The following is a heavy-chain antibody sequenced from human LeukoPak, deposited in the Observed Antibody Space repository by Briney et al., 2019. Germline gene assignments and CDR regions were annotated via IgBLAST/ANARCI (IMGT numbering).Heavy chain of an antibody. CDR1: GFTFSSYW. CDR3: AKDLKPAAGPFDY. D-gene: IGHD6-13*01. CDR2: ISYDGSNK. V-gene: IGHV3-30*18. Sequence: GGSLRLSCAASGFTFSSYWMSWVRQAPGKGLEWVAVISYDGSNKYYADSVKGRFTISRDISKNTLYLQMNSLRAEDTAVYYCAKDLKPAAGPFDYWGQGTLVTVSS. J-gene: IGHJ4*02.